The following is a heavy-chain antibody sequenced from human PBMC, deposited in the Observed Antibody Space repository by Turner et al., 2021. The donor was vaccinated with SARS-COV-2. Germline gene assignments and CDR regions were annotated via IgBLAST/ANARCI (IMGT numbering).Heavy chain of an antibody. V-gene: IGHV1-46*01. J-gene: IGHJ6*02. Sequence: QVQLVQSGAEVKKPGASVKVSCKASGYTFTSYYMHWVRQAPGQGLEWRGIINPSGASTSYAQKFQGRVTMTRDTSTSTVYMELSSLRSEDTAVYYCARGGVVPAATSGMDVWGQGTTVTVSS. CDR1: GYTFTSYY. D-gene: IGHD2-2*01. CDR3: ARGGVVPAATSGMDV. CDR2: INPSGAST.